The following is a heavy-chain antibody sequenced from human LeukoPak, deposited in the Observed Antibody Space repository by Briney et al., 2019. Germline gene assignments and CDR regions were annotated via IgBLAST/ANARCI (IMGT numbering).Heavy chain of an antibody. CDR2: IYNDGRT. Sequence: PGGSLRLSCVASGFPFSSYWMTWVRQAPGKGLEWVSVIYNDGRTFYADSVKGRFSISRDNFRNILYLQMDSLRAEDTAVYYCARGRNYFPIDYWGQGTLVTVSS. CDR1: GFPFSSYW. J-gene: IGHJ4*02. D-gene: IGHD2/OR15-2a*01. V-gene: IGHV3-53*01. CDR3: ARGRNYFPIDY.